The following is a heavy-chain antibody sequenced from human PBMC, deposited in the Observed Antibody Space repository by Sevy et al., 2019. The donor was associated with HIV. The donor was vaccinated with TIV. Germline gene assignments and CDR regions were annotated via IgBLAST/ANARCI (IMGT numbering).Heavy chain of an antibody. CDR1: GFAFSTHA. D-gene: IGHD1-26*01. J-gene: IGHJ4*01. V-gene: IGHV3-30-3*01. CDR3: ARDGGYSIKWYPLY. CDR2: ISYEGTET. Sequence: GSLRLSCAASGFAFSTHAMHWVRQAPGKGLEWVPVISYEGTETFYAASVEGRFTISRDNSKNMLSLQINSLKPEDTAVYYCARDGGYSIKWYPLYWGHGTLVTVSS.